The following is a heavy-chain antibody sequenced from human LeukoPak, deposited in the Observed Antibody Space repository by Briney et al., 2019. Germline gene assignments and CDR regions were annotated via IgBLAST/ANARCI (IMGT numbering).Heavy chain of an antibody. V-gene: IGHV3-7*01. CDR3: ASQTYYDFWSNTLLPYYFDY. CDR1: GFTFSSYW. J-gene: IGHJ4*02. CDR2: IKQDGSEK. D-gene: IGHD3-3*01. Sequence: GGSLRLSCAASGFTFSSYWMSWVRQAPGKGLEWVANIKQDGSEKYYVDSVKGRFTISRDNAKNSLYLQMNSLRAEDTAVYYCASQTYYDFWSNTLLPYYFDYWGQGTLVTVSS.